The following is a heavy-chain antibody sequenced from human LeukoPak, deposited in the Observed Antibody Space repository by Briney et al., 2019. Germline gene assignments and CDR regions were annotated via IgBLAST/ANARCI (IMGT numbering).Heavy chain of an antibody. V-gene: IGHV3-23*01. Sequence: GGSLRLSCAASGFTFSSYAMSWVRQAPGKGLEWVSAIGGSGGSTYYADSVKGRFTISRDNSKNTLYLQMNSLRAEDTAVYYCAKGPVTTSLYYYYGMDVWGQGTTVTVSS. D-gene: IGHD4-17*01. J-gene: IGHJ6*02. CDR1: GFTFSSYA. CDR3: AKGPVTTSLYYYYGMDV. CDR2: IGGSGGST.